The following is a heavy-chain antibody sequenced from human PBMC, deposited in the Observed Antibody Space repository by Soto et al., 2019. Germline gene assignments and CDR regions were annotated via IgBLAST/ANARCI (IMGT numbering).Heavy chain of an antibody. CDR1: GGSISSSSYY. CDR3: ARRSGYYSANWFDP. V-gene: IGHV4-39*01. D-gene: IGHD3-22*01. Sequence: SETLSLTCTVSGGSISSSSYYWGWIRQPPGKGLEWIGSIYYSGSTYYNPSLKSRVTISVDTSKNQFSLKLSSVTAADTAVYYCARRSGYYSANWFDPWGQGTLVTVSS. J-gene: IGHJ5*02. CDR2: IYYSGST.